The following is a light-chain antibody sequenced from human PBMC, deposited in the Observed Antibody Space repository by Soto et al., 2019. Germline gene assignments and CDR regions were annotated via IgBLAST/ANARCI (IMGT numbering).Light chain of an antibody. V-gene: IGKV3-20*01. J-gene: IGKJ5*01. CDR1: QSVNSR. CDR2: GAS. Sequence: EIVLTQSPGTLSLSPGERATLSCRASQSVNSRLAWYQHKPGQAPRLLISGASSRATGIPDRFSGSGSATDLTITISRLEPEDFELYYCQHYGRSPITFGQGTRLEIK. CDR3: QHYGRSPIT.